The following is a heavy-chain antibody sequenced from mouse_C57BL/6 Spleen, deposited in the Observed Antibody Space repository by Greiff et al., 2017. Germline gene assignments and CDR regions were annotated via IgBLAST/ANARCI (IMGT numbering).Heavy chain of an antibody. CDR2: IHPNSGST. Sequence: QVQLKESGAELVKPGASVKLSCKASGYTFTSYWMHWVKQRPGQGLEWIGMIHPNSGSTNYNEKFKSKATLTVDKSSSTAYMQLSSLTSEDSAVYYCAREGASYYRKKDWFAYWGQGTLVTVSA. J-gene: IGHJ3*01. CDR3: AREGASYYRKKDWFAY. CDR1: GYTFTSYW. D-gene: IGHD2-14*01. V-gene: IGHV1-64*01.